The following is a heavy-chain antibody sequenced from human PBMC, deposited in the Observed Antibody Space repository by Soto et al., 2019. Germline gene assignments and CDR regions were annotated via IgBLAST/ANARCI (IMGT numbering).Heavy chain of an antibody. CDR3: ARGSAFIGLDY. CDR1: GFIFSRYS. Sequence: PGGSLRLSCAVSGFIFSRYSMNWVREAPGKGLEWVSCIGTSGSYIYDTDSVKGRFTISRDNTKDSLYLQMNSLRAEDTAIYYCARGSAFIGLDYWGQGTPVTVSS. J-gene: IGHJ4*02. V-gene: IGHV3-21*01. CDR2: IGTSGSYI. D-gene: IGHD1-26*01.